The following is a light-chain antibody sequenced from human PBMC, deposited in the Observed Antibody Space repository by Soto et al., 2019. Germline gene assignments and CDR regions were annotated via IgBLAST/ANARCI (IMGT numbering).Light chain of an antibody. J-gene: IGLJ2*01. V-gene: IGLV4-69*01. CDR1: SAHSNYA. Sequence: QSVLTQSPSASASLGASVSLTCTLSSAHSNYAIAWHQQQPEKGPRYLMKLNSDGSHTKGDGIPDRFSGSSSGAERYLTISSLQSEDEADYYCQTWGTGIRVFGGGTKLTVL. CDR2: LNSDGSH. CDR3: QTWGTGIRV.